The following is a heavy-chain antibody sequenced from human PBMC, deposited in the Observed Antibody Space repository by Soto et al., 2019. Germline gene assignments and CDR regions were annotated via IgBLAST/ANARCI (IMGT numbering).Heavy chain of an antibody. J-gene: IGHJ6*02. CDR2: IIPIFGTA. V-gene: IGHV1-69*01. D-gene: IGHD3-3*01. CDR3: ARPDLRRSGYGPICEWDGSRGMDG. Sequence: QVQLVQSGAEVKKPGSSVKVSCKASGGTFSSYAISWVRQAPGQRLEWMGGIIPIFGTANYAQKFQGRVTITADESTSTDYEELSSRRSEDTAVYYCARPDLRRSGYGPICEWDGSRGMDGWGQGTTFTVSS. CDR1: GGTFSSYA.